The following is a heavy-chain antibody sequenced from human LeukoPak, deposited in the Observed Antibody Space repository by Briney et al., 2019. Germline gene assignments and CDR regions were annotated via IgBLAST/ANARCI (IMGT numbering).Heavy chain of an antibody. J-gene: IGHJ2*01. D-gene: IGHD4-17*01. CDR2: ISAHNGNT. CDR3: ARHSRLNLVPGGDYVGWYFDL. Sequence: GASVKVSCKASGFTFTNYGVSWVRQAPGQGLEWMGWISAHNGNTIYAQRLQGRVTMTTDTSTSTAYMEVRSLRSDDTAVYYCARHSRLNLVPGGDYVGWYFDLWGRGTLVTVSS. CDR1: GFTFTNYG. V-gene: IGHV1-18*04.